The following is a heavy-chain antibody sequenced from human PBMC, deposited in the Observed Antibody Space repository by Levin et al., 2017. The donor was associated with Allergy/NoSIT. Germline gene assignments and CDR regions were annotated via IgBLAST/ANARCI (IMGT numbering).Heavy chain of an antibody. CDR1: GGSISSINW. CDR2: IYHNGAT. J-gene: IGHJ4*02. V-gene: IGHV4-4*02. CDR3: ARDRGDFTGGGYYFDS. D-gene: IGHD2-8*02. Sequence: SETLSLTCAVSGGSISSINWWVWVRQPPGKRLEWIGEIYHNGATNYNASLKSRATISVDKSKNQFSLSLSSVTAADTAVYYCARDRGDFTGGGYYFDSWGQGILVTVSS.